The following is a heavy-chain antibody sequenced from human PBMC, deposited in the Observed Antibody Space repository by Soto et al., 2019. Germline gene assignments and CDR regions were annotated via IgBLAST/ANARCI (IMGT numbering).Heavy chain of an antibody. CDR3: AGFDCRGGGCYSRDY. D-gene: IGHD2-15*01. Sequence: QLQLQESGPGLVKPSETLSLTCTVSGGSISSSSYYWGWIRQPPGKGLEWIGSIYYSGSTYHNPSLTSRVTLSVDTSKNQFSLMLSSVIAADTAVYYCAGFDCRGGGCYSRDYWGQGTLVTVSS. CDR1: GGSISSSSYY. V-gene: IGHV4-39*01. J-gene: IGHJ4*02. CDR2: IYYSGST.